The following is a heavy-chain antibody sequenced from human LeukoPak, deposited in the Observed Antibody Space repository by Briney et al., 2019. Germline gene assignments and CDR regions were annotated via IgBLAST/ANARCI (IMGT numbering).Heavy chain of an antibody. J-gene: IGHJ6*02. CDR1: GYSFTSYW. Sequence: GESLKISCKGSGYSFTSYWIGWVRQMPGKGLEWMGIIYPGDSDTRYSPSFQGQVTISADKSISTAYLQWSSLKVSDTAMYYCASSLSPGYYYYGMDVWGQGTTVTVSS. CDR3: ASSLSPGYYYYGMDV. V-gene: IGHV5-51*01. CDR2: IYPGDSDT.